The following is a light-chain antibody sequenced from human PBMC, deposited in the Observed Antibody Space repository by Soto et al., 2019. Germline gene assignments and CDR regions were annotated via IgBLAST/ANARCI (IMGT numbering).Light chain of an antibody. Sequence: DIQMTQSPSSLSASVGDRVTITCRASQSISSYLNWYQQKPGKAPKLLIYAASSLQSGVPSRFSGRGSGTDFTRTISSLQPEDFATYYCQQSYSTPFTFGPGTKVDIK. V-gene: IGKV1-39*01. J-gene: IGKJ3*01. CDR3: QQSYSTPFT. CDR1: QSISSY. CDR2: AAS.